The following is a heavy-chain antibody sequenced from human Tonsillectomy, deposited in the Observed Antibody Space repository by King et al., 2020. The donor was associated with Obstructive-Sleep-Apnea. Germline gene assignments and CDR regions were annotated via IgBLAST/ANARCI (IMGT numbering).Heavy chain of an antibody. CDR3: ARLVDDYGDYVNWYFDL. CDR2: ISRDSSTI. V-gene: IGHV3-48*01. CDR1: GFTFRTHS. J-gene: IGHJ2*01. D-gene: IGHD4-17*01. Sequence: VQLVESGGGLVQPGGSLRLSCVASGFTFRTHSMTWVRQAPGKGLEWVSYISRDSSTIYYADSVKGRFTISRDNAKNSLYLQMSSLRAADTAVYYCARLVDDYGDYVNWYFDLWGRGTWVTVSS.